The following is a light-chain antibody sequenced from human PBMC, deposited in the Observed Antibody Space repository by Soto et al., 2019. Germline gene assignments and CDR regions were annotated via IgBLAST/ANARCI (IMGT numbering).Light chain of an antibody. CDR3: QQYGSSRWT. CDR1: QSVSSSY. CDR2: DAS. Sequence: PWERATLSCRASQSVSSSYIAWYQQKPGQAPRLLIYDASNRATGIPARFSGSGSGTDFTLTISRLEPEDFAVYYCQQYGSSRWTFGQGTKVDIK. J-gene: IGKJ1*01. V-gene: IGKV3-20*01.